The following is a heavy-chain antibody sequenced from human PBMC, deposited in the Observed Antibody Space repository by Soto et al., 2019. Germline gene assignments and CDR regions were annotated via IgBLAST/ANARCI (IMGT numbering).Heavy chain of an antibody. D-gene: IGHD2-15*01. CDR1: GYTFTSYD. CDR3: SRGLDMVVVVAATDYYYYYMDV. Sequence: QVQLVQSGAEVKKPGASVKVSCKASGYTFTSYDINWVRQATGQGLEWRGWMNPNSGNTGYAQKFQGRVNMTRNTSISTAYMELSSLRSEDTAVYYCSRGLDMVVVVAATDYYYYYMDVWGKGTTVTVSS. J-gene: IGHJ6*03. V-gene: IGHV1-8*01. CDR2: MNPNSGNT.